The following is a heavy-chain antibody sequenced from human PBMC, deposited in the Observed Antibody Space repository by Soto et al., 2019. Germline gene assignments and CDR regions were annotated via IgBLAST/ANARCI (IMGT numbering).Heavy chain of an antibody. Sequence: GGSLRLSCAASGFTFSSYAMSWVRQAPGKGLEWVSAISGSGGSTYYADSVKGRFTISRDNSKNTLYLQMNSLGAEDTAVYHCAKVGSHPETAMPRGYYYRMDVWGQGTTVTVAS. D-gene: IGHD5-18*01. V-gene: IGHV3-23*01. J-gene: IGHJ6*02. CDR2: ISGSGGST. CDR1: GFTFSSYA. CDR3: AKVGSHPETAMPRGYYYRMDV.